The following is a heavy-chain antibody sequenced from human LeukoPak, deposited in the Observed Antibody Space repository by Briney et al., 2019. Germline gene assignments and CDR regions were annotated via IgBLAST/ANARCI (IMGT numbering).Heavy chain of an antibody. CDR1: GFTFSNSA. CDR2: IVVGSGNT. D-gene: IGHD2-15*01. V-gene: IGHV1-58*01. J-gene: IGHJ5*02. CDR3: ARGYCSGGSCYRRFDP. Sequence: ASVKVSCKASGFTFSNSAVQWVRQARGQRLEWIGWIVVGSGNTNYAQKFQERVTITRDMSTSTAYMELSSLRSEDTAVYYCARGYCSGGSCYRRFDPWGQGTLVTVSS.